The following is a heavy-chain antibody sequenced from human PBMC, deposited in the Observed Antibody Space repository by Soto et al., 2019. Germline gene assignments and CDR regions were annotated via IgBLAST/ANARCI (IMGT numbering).Heavy chain of an antibody. Sequence: QVQLVQSGAEVRKPGSSVRVSCKASGGPARSYTLTWVRQAPGQGLEWMGRIIPLLGVPDYAQKFQGRLTIVAVKSTNTAYMDLSSLTSDDTALYYCARERFCSSTACYRDAFDVWGQGTQVTVSS. V-gene: IGHV1-69*04. J-gene: IGHJ3*01. D-gene: IGHD2-2*01. CDR1: GGPARSYT. CDR3: ARERFCSSTACYRDAFDV. CDR2: IIPLLGVP.